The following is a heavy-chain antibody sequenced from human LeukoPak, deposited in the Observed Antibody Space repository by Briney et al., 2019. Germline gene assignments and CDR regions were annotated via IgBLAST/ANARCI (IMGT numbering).Heavy chain of an antibody. Sequence: PSETLSLTCTVSGGSISGYHSSWIRQPPGQGLEWIGYVDDTGNTNYRPSLKSRVTISVDTSKNQFSLKLSSVTAADTAVYYCARHRGLRLWLRNGVPHFDYWGQGTLVTVSS. J-gene: IGHJ4*02. D-gene: IGHD5-18*01. V-gene: IGHV4-59*08. CDR2: VDDTGNT. CDR1: GGSISGYH. CDR3: ARHRGLRLWLRNGVPHFDY.